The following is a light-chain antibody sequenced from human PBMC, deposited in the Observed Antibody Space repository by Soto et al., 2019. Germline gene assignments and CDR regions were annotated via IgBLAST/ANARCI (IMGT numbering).Light chain of an antibody. Sequence: DIQMTQSPSSLSASVGDRVTITCRARQSISSYLTWYQQKPGKAPKLLIYAASSLQGGVPSRFSGSGSGTDFTLTISSLQLEDCAICYCQHSSKTVLPFGGGTKVEIK. CDR2: AAS. V-gene: IGKV1-39*01. CDR3: QHSSKTVLP. J-gene: IGKJ4*01. CDR1: QSISSY.